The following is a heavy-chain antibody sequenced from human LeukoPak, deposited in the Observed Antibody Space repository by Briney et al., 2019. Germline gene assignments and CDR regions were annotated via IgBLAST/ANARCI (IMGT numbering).Heavy chain of an antibody. CDR3: AGTGYYYDSSGYYYYAFDI. Sequence: SETLSLTCTVSGDSISSYYWNWIRQPPGKGLEWIGYIYYSGSTNYNPSLKSRVTISVDTSKNQFSLKLSSVTAADTAVYYCAGTGYYYDSSGYYYYAFDIWGQGTMVTVSS. CDR1: GDSISSYY. J-gene: IGHJ3*02. V-gene: IGHV4-59*08. D-gene: IGHD3-22*01. CDR2: IYYSGST.